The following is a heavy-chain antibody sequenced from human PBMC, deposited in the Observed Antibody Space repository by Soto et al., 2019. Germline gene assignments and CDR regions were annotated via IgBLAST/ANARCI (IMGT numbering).Heavy chain of an antibody. V-gene: IGHV1-18*01. Sequence: QVQLVQAGAEVKKPGASVKVSCKASGYTFTIYGISWVRQAPGQGLEWMGWISAYNGNTNYAQKLQGRVTMTTDTSTRTAYIERRSLRSDNTAVYYCARIRPPHYGDLHFDYWGQGSLVTVSS. CDR3: ARIRPPHYGDLHFDY. J-gene: IGHJ4*02. D-gene: IGHD4-17*01. CDR1: GYTFTIYG. CDR2: ISAYNGNT.